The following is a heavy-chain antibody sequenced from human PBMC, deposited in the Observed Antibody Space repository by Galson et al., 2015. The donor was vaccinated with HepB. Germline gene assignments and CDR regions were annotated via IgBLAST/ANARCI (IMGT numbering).Heavy chain of an antibody. J-gene: IGHJ4*02. CDR2: ISSIDTTT. CDR3: ARGRFWDY. D-gene: IGHD3-3*01. Sequence: SLRLSCAASGFTFSSYEMNWVRQAPGKGLEWLSYISSIDTTTYYADSVKGRFTISRDNAKNSLFLEMTGLRAEDTAVYYCARGRFWDYWGQGTLVTVSS. V-gene: IGHV3-48*03. CDR1: GFTFSSYE.